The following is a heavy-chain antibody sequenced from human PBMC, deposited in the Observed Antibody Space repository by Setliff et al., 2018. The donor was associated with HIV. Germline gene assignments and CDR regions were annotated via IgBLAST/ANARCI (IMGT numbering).Heavy chain of an antibody. CDR2: IYPGGARR. CDR1: GYTFTNYY. Sequence: ASVKVSCKASGYTFTNYYMHWVRQAPGQGLEWMGIIYPGGARRSYAQKFQGRVTMTWDTSTSTVYMEVRSLRSDDTAVYYCARALDSGSFPRELDYWGQGTLVTVS. J-gene: IGHJ4*02. D-gene: IGHD1-26*01. CDR3: ARALDSGSFPRELDY. V-gene: IGHV1-46*01.